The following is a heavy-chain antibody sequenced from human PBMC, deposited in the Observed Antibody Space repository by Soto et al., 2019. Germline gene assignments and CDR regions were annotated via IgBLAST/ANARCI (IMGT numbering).Heavy chain of an antibody. CDR3: AKSSGQSYPGSRVFDY. CDR1: GFTFSSYA. D-gene: IGHD3-10*01. Sequence: RQSLRPSCPASGFTFSSYAMSCDSQLPGGGREWVSVLTSSGDDTHHADTVKGRFTISRDNSKNTLYLQMSSLRAEDTAIDCCAKSSGQSYPGSRVFDYWGQGTRVTAPQ. CDR2: LTSSGDDT. J-gene: IGHJ4*02. V-gene: IGHV3-23*01.